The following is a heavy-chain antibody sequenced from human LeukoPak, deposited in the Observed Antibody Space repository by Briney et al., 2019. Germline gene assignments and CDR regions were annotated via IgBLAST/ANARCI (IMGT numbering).Heavy chain of an antibody. Sequence: GASVKVSCKASGYTFSTYYMHWVRQAPGQGLEWMGIINPGSGSTSYAQKFQGRVTMTRDVSTNTVYMELSSLRSEDTAVYYCARAGGRSWFDPWGQGTLVTVSS. V-gene: IGHV1-46*01. CDR3: ARAGGRSWFDP. CDR2: INPGSGST. J-gene: IGHJ5*02. CDR1: GYTFSTYY.